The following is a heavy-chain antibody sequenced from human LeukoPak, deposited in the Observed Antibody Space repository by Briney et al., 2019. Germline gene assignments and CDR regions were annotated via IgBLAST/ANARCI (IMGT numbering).Heavy chain of an antibody. V-gene: IGHV4-34*01. CDR2: INQSGST. Sequence: PSETLSLTCAVYGGSFSGYYWSWIRQPPGKGLEWIGEINQSGSTIYNPSLKSRVTISLDTSKNQFSLKVKSVTVADTAVYYCARGDYGSGAYFDSWGQGTLVTVSS. D-gene: IGHD3-10*01. CDR3: ARGDYGSGAYFDS. CDR1: GGSFSGYY. J-gene: IGHJ4*02.